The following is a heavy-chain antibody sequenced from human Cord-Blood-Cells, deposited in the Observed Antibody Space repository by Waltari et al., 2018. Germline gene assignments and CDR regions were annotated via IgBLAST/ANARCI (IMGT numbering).Heavy chain of an antibody. J-gene: IGHJ4*02. V-gene: IGHV4-38-2*02. Sequence: QVQLQESGPGLVKPSETLSLTCTVPGYSISRGYYWGWLRPPPGKGLEWIGSIYHSGSTYYNPSLKSRVTISVDTSKNQFSLKLSSVTAADTAVYYCAESITIFGVGGYYFDYWGQGTLVTVSS. CDR3: AESITIFGVGGYYFDY. CDR1: GYSISRGYY. CDR2: IYHSGST. D-gene: IGHD3-3*01.